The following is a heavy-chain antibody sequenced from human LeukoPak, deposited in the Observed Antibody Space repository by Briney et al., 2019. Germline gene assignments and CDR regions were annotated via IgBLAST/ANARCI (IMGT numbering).Heavy chain of an antibody. CDR2: IYPGDPDT. CDR1: GYSFTTYW. V-gene: IGHV5-51*01. CDR3: AKRGTISRYTMDV. Sequence: GESLKISCKGSGYSFTTYWIGWVRQMPGKGLEWMGIIYPGDPDTRYSPSFQGQVTISADKSISTAYLQWSSLKASDTATYYCAKRGTISRYTMDVWGQGTTVTVSS. J-gene: IGHJ6*02. D-gene: IGHD2-15*01.